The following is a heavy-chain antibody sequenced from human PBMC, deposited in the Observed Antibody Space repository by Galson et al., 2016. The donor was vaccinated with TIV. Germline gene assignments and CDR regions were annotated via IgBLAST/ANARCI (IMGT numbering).Heavy chain of an antibody. D-gene: IGHD2/OR15-2a*01. J-gene: IGHJ3*02. CDR1: GYSFTVYR. V-gene: IGHV1-2*02. Sequence: SVKVSCKASGYSFTVYRVHWVRQAPGQGLEWMGWIHPQNGGANYAQKFQGRVTLTRDTSISTVYMELRRLKSDDTAVYFCTRGGGGAYTFDAFDIWGQGTMVTVSS. CDR2: IHPQNGGA. CDR3: TRGGGGAYTFDAFDI.